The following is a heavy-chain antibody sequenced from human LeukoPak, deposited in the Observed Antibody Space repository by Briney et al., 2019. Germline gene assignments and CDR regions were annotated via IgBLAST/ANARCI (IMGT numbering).Heavy chain of an antibody. Sequence: SVKVPCKASGFTFTSSAMQWVRQARGQRLEWIGWIVVGSGNTNYAQKFQERVTITRDMSTSTAYMELSSLRSEDTAVYYCAAALNEYSSSSTRYDYWGQGTLVTVSS. V-gene: IGHV1-58*02. D-gene: IGHD6-6*01. J-gene: IGHJ4*02. CDR2: IVVGSGNT. CDR1: GFTFTSSA. CDR3: AAALNEYSSSSTRYDY.